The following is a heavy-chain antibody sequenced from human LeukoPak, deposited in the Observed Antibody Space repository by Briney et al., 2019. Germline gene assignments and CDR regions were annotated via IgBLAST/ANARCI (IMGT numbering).Heavy chain of an antibody. D-gene: IGHD2-2*01. CDR1: GGSISSYY. V-gene: IGHV4-59*01. CDR2: IYSSVST. CDR3: ARDLRDIVVVSAGGAFDI. Sequence: PSETLSLTCTVSGGSISSYYWSWIRQPPGKGLEWIGYIYSSVSTKYNPSLKSRVTISINTSKNQFSLKLSSVTAADTAVYYCARDLRDIVVVSAGGAFDIWGQGTMVTVSS. J-gene: IGHJ3*02.